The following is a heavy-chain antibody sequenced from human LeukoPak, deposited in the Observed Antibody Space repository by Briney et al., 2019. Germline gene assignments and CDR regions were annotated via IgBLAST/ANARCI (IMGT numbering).Heavy chain of an antibody. Sequence: PSETLSLTCTVSGGSISSGGYYWSWIRQPPGKGLEWIGYIYHSGSTYYNPSLKSRVTISVDTSKNQFSLKLSSVTAADTAVYYCAREGPCSSTSCYGIYYFDYWGQGTLVTVSS. V-gene: IGHV4-30-2*05. CDR1: GGSISSGGYY. CDR2: IYHSGST. J-gene: IGHJ4*02. D-gene: IGHD2-2*01. CDR3: AREGPCSSTSCYGIYYFDY.